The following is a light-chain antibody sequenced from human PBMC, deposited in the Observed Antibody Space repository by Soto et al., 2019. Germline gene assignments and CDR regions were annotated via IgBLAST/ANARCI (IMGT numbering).Light chain of an antibody. CDR2: GES. Sequence: EIVMTQSPATLSVSPGESATLSCRASQSVSSNLAWYQQKTGQAPRLLIYGESTRATGIPDRFSASGSGTDLTLTISEVQPEDFALYYCHKRQSWPRTCGQGTKVDIK. CDR1: QSVSSN. CDR3: HKRQSWPRT. V-gene: IGKV3-15*01. J-gene: IGKJ1*01.